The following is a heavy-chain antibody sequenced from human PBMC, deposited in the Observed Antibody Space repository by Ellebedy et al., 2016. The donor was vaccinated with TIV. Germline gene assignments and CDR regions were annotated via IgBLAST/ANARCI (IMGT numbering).Heavy chain of an antibody. D-gene: IGHD3-22*01. V-gene: IGHV5-51*01. Sequence: GESLKISCKGSGYSFTSYWIGWVRQMPGKGLEWMGIIYPGDSDTRYSPSFQGQVTISADKSISTAYLQWSSLKASDTAMYYCASHDSSGYYYEDAFDIWGQGTMVTVSS. CDR3: ASHDSSGYYYEDAFDI. CDR2: IYPGDSDT. CDR1: GYSFTSYW. J-gene: IGHJ3*02.